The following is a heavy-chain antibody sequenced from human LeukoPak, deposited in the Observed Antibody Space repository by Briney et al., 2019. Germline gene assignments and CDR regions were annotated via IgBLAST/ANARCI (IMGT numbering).Heavy chain of an antibody. CDR1: GGTFSSYA. CDR2: IIPIFGTA. CDR3: AGGDYSNHFDY. D-gene: IGHD4-11*01. J-gene: IGHJ4*02. V-gene: IGHV1-69*13. Sequence: GASVTVSCKASGGTFSSYAISWVRQAPGQGLEWMGGIIPIFGTANYAQKFQGRVTITADESTSTAYMELSSLRSEDTAVYYCAGGDYSNHFDYWGQGTLVTVSS.